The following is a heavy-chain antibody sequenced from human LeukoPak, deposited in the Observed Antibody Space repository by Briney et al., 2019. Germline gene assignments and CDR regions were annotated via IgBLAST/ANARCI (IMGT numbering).Heavy chain of an antibody. D-gene: IGHD1-14*01. Sequence: QPGGSLRLSCAASGFTFSSYAMSWVRQAPGKGLEWVSAISGSGGSTYYADSVKGRFTISRDNAKSSLYLQMNSLRVEDTAVYYCARRRLGLSPESDPWGQGTLVTVSS. CDR2: ISGSGGST. CDR3: ARRRLGLSPESDP. J-gene: IGHJ5*02. V-gene: IGHV3-23*01. CDR1: GFTFSSYA.